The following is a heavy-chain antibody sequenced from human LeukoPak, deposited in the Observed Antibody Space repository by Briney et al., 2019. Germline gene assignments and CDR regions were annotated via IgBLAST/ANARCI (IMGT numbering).Heavy chain of an antibody. CDR2: IWYDGSNK. CDR1: GFTFSSYG. J-gene: IGHJ2*01. CDR3: AKDGERYSYGYWYFDL. Sequence: GGSLRLSCAASGFTFSSYGMHWVRQAPGKGLEWVAVIWYDGSNKYYADSVKGRFTISRDNSKNTLYLQMNSPRAEDTAVYYCAKDGERYSYGYWYFDLWGRGALVTVSS. D-gene: IGHD5-18*01. V-gene: IGHV3-33*06.